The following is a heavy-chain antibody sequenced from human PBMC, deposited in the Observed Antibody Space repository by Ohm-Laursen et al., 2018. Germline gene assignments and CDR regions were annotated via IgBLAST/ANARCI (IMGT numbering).Heavy chain of an antibody. J-gene: IGHJ6*02. D-gene: IGHD1-26*01. CDR2: IYTSGST. Sequence: SETLSLTCTVSGDSISSYYWSWIRQPAGKGLEWIGRIYTSGSTNYNPSLKSRVTISVDTSKNQFSLKLSSVTAADTAVYYCARAGYSGSPTGGMDVWGQGTTVTVSS. V-gene: IGHV4-4*07. CDR3: ARAGYSGSPTGGMDV. CDR1: GDSISSYY.